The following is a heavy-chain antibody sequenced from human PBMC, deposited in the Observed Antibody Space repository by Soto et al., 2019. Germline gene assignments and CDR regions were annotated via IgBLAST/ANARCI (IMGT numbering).Heavy chain of an antibody. J-gene: IGHJ4*02. CDR3: ARLDRGSLDY. CDR2: ISSSSSYI. D-gene: IGHD6-25*01. V-gene: IGHV3-21*01. Sequence: GGSLRLSCAASGFTFSSHSMNWVRQAPGKGLEWDSSISSSSSYIYYADSVKGRFTISRDNAKNSVYLQMNSLRAEDTAVYYCARLDRGSLDYWGRGTLVTVSS. CDR1: GFTFSSHS.